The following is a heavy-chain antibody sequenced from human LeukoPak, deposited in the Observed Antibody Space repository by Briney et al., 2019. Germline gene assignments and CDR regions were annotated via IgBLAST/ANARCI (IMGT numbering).Heavy chain of an antibody. CDR2: ISPGSGST. CDR3: ARGFDSSDWPIQPSNWFDP. D-gene: IGHD6-25*01. CDR1: GYAFTSYY. Sequence: ASVKVSCKASGYAFTSYYIHWVRQAPGQGLEWMGIISPGSGSTTYAQNFQGRVTMTRDTSTSTVYMEMSSLRSEDTAVYYCARGFDSSDWPIQPSNWFDPWGQGTLVAVSS. V-gene: IGHV1-46*01. J-gene: IGHJ5*02.